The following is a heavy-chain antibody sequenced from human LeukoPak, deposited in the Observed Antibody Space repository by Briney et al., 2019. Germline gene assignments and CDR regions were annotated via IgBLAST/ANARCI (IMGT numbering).Heavy chain of an antibody. V-gene: IGHV1-69*13. Sequence: SVKVSCKASGGTFSSYAISWVRQAPGQGLEWMGGIIPIFGTANYAQKFQGRVTITADESTSTAYMELSSLRSEDTAVYYCAGYFWSGYYRNWFDPWGQGTLVTVSS. CDR3: AGYFWSGYYRNWFDP. J-gene: IGHJ5*02. D-gene: IGHD3-3*01. CDR2: IIPIFGTA. CDR1: GGTFSSYA.